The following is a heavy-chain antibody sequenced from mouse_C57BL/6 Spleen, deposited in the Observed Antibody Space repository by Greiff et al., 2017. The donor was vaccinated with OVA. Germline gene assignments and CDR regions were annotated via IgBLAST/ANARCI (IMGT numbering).Heavy chain of an antibody. CDR2: IHPNSGST. CDR1: GYTFTSYW. Sequence: QVQLQQPGAELVKPGASVKLSCKASGYTFTSYWMHWVKQRPGQGLEWIGMIHPNSGSTNYNEKFKSKATLTVDKSSSTAYMQRSSLTSEDSAVYYCARAYYGSSPNYFDYWGQGTTLTVSS. J-gene: IGHJ2*01. V-gene: IGHV1-64*01. CDR3: ARAYYGSSPNYFDY. D-gene: IGHD1-1*01.